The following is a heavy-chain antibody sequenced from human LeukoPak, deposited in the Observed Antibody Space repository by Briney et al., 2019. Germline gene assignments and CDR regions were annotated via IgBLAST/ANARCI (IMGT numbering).Heavy chain of an antibody. CDR3: ARDSSGWYKAFDI. V-gene: IGHV4-34*01. CDR2: VDQTGGT. CDR1: GGSLGGYY. J-gene: IGHJ3*02. D-gene: IGHD6-19*01. Sequence: SETLSLTCAVHGGSLGGYYWSWIRQSPGKGLEWIGEVDQTGGTNYNPSLKSRVTISVDTSKKQFSLHLSSVTAADTAVYYCARDSSGWYKAFDIWGQGTMVTVSS.